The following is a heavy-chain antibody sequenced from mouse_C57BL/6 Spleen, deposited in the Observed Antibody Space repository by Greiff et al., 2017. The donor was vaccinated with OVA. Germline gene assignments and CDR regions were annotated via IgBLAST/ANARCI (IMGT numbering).Heavy chain of an antibody. V-gene: IGHV1-82*01. D-gene: IGHD1-1*01. CDR1: GYAFSSSW. CDR3: ARRNGSSYGDYDY. Sequence: VKVVESGPELVKPGASVKISCKASGYAFSSSWMNWVKQRPGKGLEWIGRIYPGDGGTNYNGKFKGKAILTADKSSSTAYMQLSILTSEDSAVYCCARRNGSSYGDYDYWGQGTTLTVSS. CDR2: IYPGDGGT. J-gene: IGHJ2*01.